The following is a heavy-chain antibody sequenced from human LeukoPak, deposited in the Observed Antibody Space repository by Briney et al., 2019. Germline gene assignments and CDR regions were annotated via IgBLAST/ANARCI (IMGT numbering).Heavy chain of an antibody. D-gene: IGHD6-13*01. V-gene: IGHV4-59*01. CDR1: GDSISSYY. Sequence: SETLSLTCTASGDSISSYYWSWIRQPPGKGLEWIGYIYYSGSTNYNPSLKSRVTISVDTSKNQFSLRLSSVTAADTAVYYCARLSSNWPYYLDYWGQGTLVTVSS. J-gene: IGHJ4*02. CDR2: IYYSGST. CDR3: ARLSSNWPYYLDY.